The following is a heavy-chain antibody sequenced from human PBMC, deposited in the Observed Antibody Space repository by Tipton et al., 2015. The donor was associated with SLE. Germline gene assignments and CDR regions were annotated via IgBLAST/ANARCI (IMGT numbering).Heavy chain of an antibody. V-gene: IGHV3-30*02. CDR1: GFSFSAFG. CDR3: VGGGY. Sequence: SLRLSCAASGFSFSAFGMHWIRQAPGKGLEWVAFIRYDEINKYYTDSVKGRFTISRDNAKNSLSLQMNSLRVEDTAVYYCVGGGYWGQGTPVTVSS. D-gene: IGHD3-16*01. CDR2: IRYDEINK. J-gene: IGHJ4*02.